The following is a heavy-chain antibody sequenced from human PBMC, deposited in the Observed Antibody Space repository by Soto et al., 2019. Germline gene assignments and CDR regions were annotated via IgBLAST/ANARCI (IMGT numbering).Heavy chain of an antibody. Sequence: ASVTVSCKAAGYTFTSYDINWVRQATGQGLEWMGGFNPDDGKTGYAQKFQGRVTMTEDTSTDTAYMELSSLRSEDTAVYYCATGELKQQLFDYWGQGTLVTVSS. D-gene: IGHD6-13*01. J-gene: IGHJ4*02. CDR2: FNPDDGKT. CDR3: ATGELKQQLFDY. V-gene: IGHV1-8*01. CDR1: GYTFTSYD.